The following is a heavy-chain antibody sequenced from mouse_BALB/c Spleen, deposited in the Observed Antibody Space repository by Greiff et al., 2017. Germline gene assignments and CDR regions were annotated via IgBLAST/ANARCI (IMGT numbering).Heavy chain of an antibody. D-gene: IGHD2-1*01. V-gene: IGHV1-54*01. CDR3: ARAGGGNYPFAY. Sequence: QVQLQQSGAELVRPGTSVKVSCKASGYAFTNYLIEWVKQRPGQGLEWIGVINPGSGGTNYNEKFKGKATLTADKSSSTAYMQLSSLTSDDSAVYFCARAGGGNYPFAYWGQGTLVTVSA. CDR2: INPGSGGT. CDR1: GYAFTNYL. J-gene: IGHJ3*01.